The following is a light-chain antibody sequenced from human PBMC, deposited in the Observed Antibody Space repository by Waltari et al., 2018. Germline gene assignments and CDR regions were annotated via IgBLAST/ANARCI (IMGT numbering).Light chain of an antibody. CDR2: RVS. V-gene: IGKV2D-29*01. CDR1: QSLLLTDGRTY. Sequence: LVMTQTPASLSVTPGEPASISCRSSQSLLLTDGRTYLYWFFQKPGQAPRPLIYRVSNRFSGVSERVSGSGSGTEFTLKISRVETEDVGIYYCMQTVQTPWTFGQGTKVEIK. J-gene: IGKJ1*01. CDR3: MQTVQTPWT.